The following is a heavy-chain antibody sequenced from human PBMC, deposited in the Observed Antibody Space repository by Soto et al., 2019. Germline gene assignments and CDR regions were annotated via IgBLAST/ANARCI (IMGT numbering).Heavy chain of an antibody. J-gene: IGHJ6*02. D-gene: IGHD2-2*01. CDR2: ISGSGGST. CDR1: GFTFSSYP. Sequence: EVQLLESGGGLVQPGGSLRLSCAASGFTFSSYPMSWVRQAPGKGLEWVSAISGSGGSTYYAVSVKGRFTISRDNSKNTLYLQMNRLRAEGTAVYYCAKIQGVVPAAIENYYYGMDVWGQGTTVTVSS. V-gene: IGHV3-23*01. CDR3: AKIQGVVPAAIENYYYGMDV.